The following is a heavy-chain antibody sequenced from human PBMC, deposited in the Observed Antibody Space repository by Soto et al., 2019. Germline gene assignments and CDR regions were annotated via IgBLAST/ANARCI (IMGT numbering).Heavy chain of an antibody. CDR2: ISAYNGNT. CDR1: GYTFTSYG. J-gene: IGHJ6*02. Sequence: VASVKVSCKASGYTFTSYGISWVRQAPGQGLEWMGWISAYNGNTNYAQKLQGRVTMTTDTSTSTAYMELRSLRSDDTAVYYCARDSRKGDYSYGMDVWGQGTTVTVS. V-gene: IGHV1-18*04. CDR3: ARDSRKGDYSYGMDV.